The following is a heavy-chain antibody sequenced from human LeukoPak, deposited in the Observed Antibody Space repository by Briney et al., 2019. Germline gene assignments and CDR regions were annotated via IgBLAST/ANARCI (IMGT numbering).Heavy chain of an antibody. V-gene: IGHV4-4*02. J-gene: IGHJ4*02. CDR3: ARRSKYYDSSGRYFDY. Sequence: SETLSLTCAVSGGSISSSNWWSWVRQPPGKGLEWIGEIYHSGSTNYNPSLKSRVTISVDTSKNQFSLKLSSVTAADTAVYYCARRSKYYDSSGRYFDYWGQGTLVTVSS. D-gene: IGHD3-22*01. CDR2: IYHSGST. CDR1: GGSISSSNW.